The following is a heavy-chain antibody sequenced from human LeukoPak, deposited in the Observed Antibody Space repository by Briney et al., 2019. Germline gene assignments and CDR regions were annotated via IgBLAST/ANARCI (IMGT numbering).Heavy chain of an antibody. CDR3: ARDPQLGAFDY. D-gene: IGHD6-6*01. V-gene: IGHV4-4*07. J-gene: IGHJ4*02. CDR2: IYTGGRT. CDR1: GGSISSYY. Sequence: SETLSPTCTVSGGSISSYYWSWIRQPAGKGLEWIGRIYTGGRTNYNPSLKSRVTMSVDTSKKQFSLKLSSVTAADTAVYYCARDPQLGAFDYWGQGTLVTVSS.